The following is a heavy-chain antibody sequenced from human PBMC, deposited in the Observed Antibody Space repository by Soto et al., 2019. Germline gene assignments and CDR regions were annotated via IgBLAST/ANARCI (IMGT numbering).Heavy chain of an antibody. CDR1: GFTFSNYW. V-gene: IGHV3-74*01. CDR3: ARGITGYYGSDV. CDR2: IKGDASNT. Sequence: EVQLVESGGGLFQPGGSLRLSCEASGFTFSNYWMHWVRQVPGKGLVWVSRIKGDASNTNYADFVKGRFTISRDNAKNTVYLQMNSLTADDMAVYYCARGITGYYGSDVWGQGTMVTVSS. J-gene: IGHJ3*01. D-gene: IGHD1-20*01.